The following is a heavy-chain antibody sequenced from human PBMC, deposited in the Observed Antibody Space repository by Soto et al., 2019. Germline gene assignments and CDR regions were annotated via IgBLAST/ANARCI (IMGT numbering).Heavy chain of an antibody. D-gene: IGHD2-15*01. CDR3: ARVNYCSGGSCYSGWFDP. J-gene: IGHJ5*02. Sequence: ASVKVSCKASGYTFTGYYMHWVRQAPGQGLEWMGWINPNSGGTNYAQKFQGWVTMTRDTSISTAYMELSRLRSDDTAVYYCARVNYCSGGSCYSGWFDPWGQGTLVTVCS. CDR1: GYTFTGYY. CDR2: INPNSGGT. V-gene: IGHV1-2*04.